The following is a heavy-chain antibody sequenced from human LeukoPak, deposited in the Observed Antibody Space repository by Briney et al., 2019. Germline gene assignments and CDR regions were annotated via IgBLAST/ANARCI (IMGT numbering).Heavy chain of an antibody. CDR3: ASIAVAAPFDY. D-gene: IGHD6-19*01. CDR2: IYQSGST. J-gene: IGHJ4*02. Sequence: SETLSLTCSVSGYSISSGYYWGWIRQPPGKGLEWIGSIYQSGSTYYNPSLKSRVTISVDTSKNQFSLKLSSVTAADTAVYYCASIAVAAPFDYWGQGTLVTVSS. CDR1: GYSISSGYY. V-gene: IGHV4-38-2*02.